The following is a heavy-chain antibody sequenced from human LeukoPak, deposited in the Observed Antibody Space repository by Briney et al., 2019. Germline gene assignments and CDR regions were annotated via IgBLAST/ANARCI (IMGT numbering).Heavy chain of an antibody. V-gene: IGHV3-53*01. J-gene: IGHJ4*02. CDR1: GFTVSINP. CDR2: IYSGGNT. Sequence: GGSLRLSCTVSGFTVSINPMSWVRQAPGKGLEWVSFIYSGGNTHYSDSVKGRFTISRDNSKNTLYLQMNSLRAEDTAVYYCARSGLSRFDYWGQGTLVTVSS. CDR3: ARSGLSRFDY. D-gene: IGHD4/OR15-4a*01.